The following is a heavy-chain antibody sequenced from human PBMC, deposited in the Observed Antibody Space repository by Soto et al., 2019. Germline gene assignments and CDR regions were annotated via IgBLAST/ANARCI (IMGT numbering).Heavy chain of an antibody. V-gene: IGHV4-31*03. J-gene: IGHJ5*02. D-gene: IGHD2-2*02. Sequence: QVQLQESGPGLVKPSQTLSLTCTVSGGSISSGGYYWSWIRQHPGKGLEWIGYIYYSGSTYYNPSLKSRVTISVDTSKNQFSLKLSSVTAADTAVYYCARTHCSSTSCYIPNANWFDPWGQGTLVTVSS. CDR1: GGSISSGGYY. CDR3: ARTHCSSTSCYIPNANWFDP. CDR2: IYYSGST.